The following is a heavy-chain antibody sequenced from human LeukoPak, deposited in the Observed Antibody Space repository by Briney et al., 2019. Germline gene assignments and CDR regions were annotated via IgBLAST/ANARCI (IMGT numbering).Heavy chain of an antibody. CDR2: ISWNSGSI. Sequence: PGGSLRLSCAASGFTFDDYAMHWVRQAPGKGLEWVSGISWNSGSIGYADSVKGRFTISRDNAKNSLYLQMNSLRAEDTALYYCAEESHSGYDEGWFDAWGQGTLVTVS. D-gene: IGHD5-12*01. CDR3: AEESHSGYDEGWFDA. J-gene: IGHJ5*02. CDR1: GFTFDDYA. V-gene: IGHV3-9*01.